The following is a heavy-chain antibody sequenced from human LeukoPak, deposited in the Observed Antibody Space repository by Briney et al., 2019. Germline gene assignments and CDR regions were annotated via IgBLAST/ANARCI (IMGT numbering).Heavy chain of an antibody. CDR3: AKASGYSYGPFDY. Sequence: GGSLRLSCAASGFTFSSYGMHWVRQAPGEGLEWVAVISYDGSNKYYADSVKGRFTISRDNSKNTLYLQMNSLRAEDTAVYYCAKASGYSYGPFDYWGQGTLVTVSS. J-gene: IGHJ4*02. CDR1: GFTFSSYG. CDR2: ISYDGSNK. D-gene: IGHD5-18*01. V-gene: IGHV3-30*18.